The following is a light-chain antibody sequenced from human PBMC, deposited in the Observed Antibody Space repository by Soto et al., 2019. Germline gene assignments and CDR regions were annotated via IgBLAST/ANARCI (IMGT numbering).Light chain of an antibody. CDR1: QSVLYSSNNKNY. CDR2: WAS. V-gene: IGKV4-1*01. CDR3: QQYYSTPWT. J-gene: IGKJ1*01. Sequence: DIVMTQAQDSLAVSLGERATINCKSSQSVLYSSNNKNYLAWYQQKPGQPPKLLIYWASTRESGVPDRFSGSGSGTDFTLTISSLQAEDVAVYYCQQYYSTPWTFGQGNKVEIK.